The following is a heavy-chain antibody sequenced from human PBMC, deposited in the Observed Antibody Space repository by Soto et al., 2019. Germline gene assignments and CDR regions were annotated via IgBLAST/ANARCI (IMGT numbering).Heavy chain of an antibody. D-gene: IGHD3-22*01. CDR3: ARAHTMMILDRFDP. Sequence: LRLSCAASGFKFRNYAIHWVRQAPGKGLEWLAVIWFDGSKKYYADSVKGRFTISRDNSKNTVYLDMNSLTADDSGVFYCARAHTMMILDRFDPWGHGTLVTVS. CDR1: GFKFRNYA. J-gene: IGHJ5*02. CDR2: IWFDGSKK. V-gene: IGHV3-33*01.